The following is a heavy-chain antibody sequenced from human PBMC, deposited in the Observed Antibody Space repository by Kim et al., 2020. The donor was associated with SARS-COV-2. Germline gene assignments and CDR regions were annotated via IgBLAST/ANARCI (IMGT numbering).Heavy chain of an antibody. Sequence: APVKGRFTISREDSTNTLYLQMNSLKTEDTAVYDCTTDWEGYSYLDAFDIWGQGTMVTVSS. J-gene: IGHJ3*02. V-gene: IGHV3-15*01. CDR3: TTDWEGYSYLDAFDI. D-gene: IGHD5-18*01.